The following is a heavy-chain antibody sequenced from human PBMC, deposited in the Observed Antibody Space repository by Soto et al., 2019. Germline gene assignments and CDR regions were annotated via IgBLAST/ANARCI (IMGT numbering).Heavy chain of an antibody. CDR3: ARVFGSGWRSTDY. J-gene: IGHJ4*02. D-gene: IGHD6-19*01. CDR2: IWYDGSNK. V-gene: IGHV3-33*01. Sequence: GGSLRLSCAASGFIFSSYGMHWVRQAPGKGLEWVAVIWYDGSNKYYADSVKGRFTISRDNSKNTLYLQMNSLRVEDTAVYYCARVFGSGWRSTDYWGQGILVTVSS. CDR1: GFIFSSYG.